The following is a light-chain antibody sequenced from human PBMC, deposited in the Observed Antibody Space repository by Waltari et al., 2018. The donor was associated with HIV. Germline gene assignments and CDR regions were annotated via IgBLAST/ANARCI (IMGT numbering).Light chain of an antibody. V-gene: IGKV3-11*01. Sequence: EIVLTQSPDTLSLSPGERATLSCRASQTVDSYLAWYQQKPGQTPRLLMYDASLRATGIPARFSGSGSGIDFTLSISSLEPEDFAVYYCQVRTNWPPMYTFGQGTKLEIK. J-gene: IGKJ2*01. CDR1: QTVDSY. CDR2: DAS. CDR3: QVRTNWPPMYT.